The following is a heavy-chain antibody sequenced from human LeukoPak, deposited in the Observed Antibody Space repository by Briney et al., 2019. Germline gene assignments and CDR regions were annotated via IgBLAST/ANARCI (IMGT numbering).Heavy chain of an antibody. CDR1: NGFDNYYF. J-gene: IGHJ5*02. Sequence: SETLSLTCAVYNGFDNYYFMLVRQPPGKGLEWVGEITYRGSANYNSSLKSGVTISVEVSVRQFSLKLTSVTAADTAVYYCARDSGTTGEVKFDPWGQGTLVTVSS. D-gene: IGHD3-10*01. V-gene: IGHV4-34*01. CDR2: ITYRGSA. CDR3: ARDSGTTGEVKFDP.